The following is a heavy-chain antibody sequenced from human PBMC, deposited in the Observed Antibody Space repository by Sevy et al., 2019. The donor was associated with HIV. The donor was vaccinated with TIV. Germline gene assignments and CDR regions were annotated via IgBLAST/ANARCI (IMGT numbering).Heavy chain of an antibody. CDR3: AKDQGAAKYYYDSSGYWDY. CDR2: ISYDGSDK. Sequence: GGSLRLSCAASGFTFSAHGMHWVRQAPGKGLEWVALISYDGSDKYYADSVKGRFTISRDNSKNTLYLQMNSLRAEDTAVYYCAKDQGAAKYYYDSSGYWDYWGQGTLVTVSS. V-gene: IGHV3-30*18. D-gene: IGHD3-22*01. J-gene: IGHJ4*02. CDR1: GFTFSAHG.